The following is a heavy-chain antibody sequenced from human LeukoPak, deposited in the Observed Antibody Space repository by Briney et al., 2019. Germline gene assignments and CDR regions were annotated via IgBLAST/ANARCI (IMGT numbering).Heavy chain of an antibody. CDR1: GFTFRSYA. D-gene: IGHD3-10*01. V-gene: IGHV3-23*01. CDR3: AKGRLQEGTVFRGVITPVDY. Sequence: GGSLRLSCAASGFTFRSYAMNWVRQAPGKGLEWVSTISGSGDGTYYADSVKGRFTISRDNSKNTLFLQMSSLSADDTALYYCAKGRLQEGTVFRGVITPVDYWGQGTLVTVTS. J-gene: IGHJ4*02. CDR2: ISGSGDGT.